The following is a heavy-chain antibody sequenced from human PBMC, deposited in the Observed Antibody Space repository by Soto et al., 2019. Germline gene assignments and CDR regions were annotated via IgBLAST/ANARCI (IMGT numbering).Heavy chain of an antibody. CDR3: ARGPFSVTIAGMDV. D-gene: IGHD3-10*01. CDR1: GFPFSKYG. J-gene: IGHJ6*02. Sequence: ESGGGVVQPGRSLRLSCAVTGFPFSKYGMHWVRQAPGKGLEWVSMISYDGSYKNYADSVRRRFTVSRDNSNNTVSLQMSSLRVEDTAIYYCARGPFSVTIAGMDVWGQGTTVTVSS. V-gene: IGHV3-30*03. CDR2: ISYDGSYK.